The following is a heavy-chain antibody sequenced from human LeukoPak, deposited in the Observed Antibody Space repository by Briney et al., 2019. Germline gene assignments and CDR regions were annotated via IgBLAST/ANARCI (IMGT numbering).Heavy chain of an antibody. CDR2: ITPKSGDT. V-gene: IGHV1-2*02. CDR1: GYTFSDFY. J-gene: IGHJ4*02. D-gene: IGHD3-3*02. Sequence: ASVQVSCKASGYTFSDFYIHWVRQPPGQGLEYVGWITPKSGDTYSPQRFQGRVTMTRDASISTAYMELSSLRSDDTAVYFCARVRLADERAWAYWGQGTLVTVSS. CDR3: ARVRLADERAWAY.